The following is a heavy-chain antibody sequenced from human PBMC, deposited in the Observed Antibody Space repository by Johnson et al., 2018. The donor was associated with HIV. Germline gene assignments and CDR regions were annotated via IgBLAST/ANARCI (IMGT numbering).Heavy chain of an antibody. CDR3: ARDVGAFDI. V-gene: IGHV3-30-3*01. J-gene: IGHJ3*02. CDR2: ISYDGSNK. Sequence: QVQLVESAGGVVQPGGSLRLSCAASGFTFSSYAMHCVRQAPGKGLEWVAVISYDGSNKYYADSVKGRFTISRDNSKNTLYLQMDSLRTEDTAVYYCARDVGAFDIWGQGTMVTVSS. CDR1: GFTFSSYA.